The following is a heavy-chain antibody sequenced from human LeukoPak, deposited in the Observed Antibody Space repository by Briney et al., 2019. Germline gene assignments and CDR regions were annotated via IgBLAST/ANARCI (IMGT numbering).Heavy chain of an antibody. CDR2: INPDSGGT. D-gene: IGHD3-10*01. CDR3: ARGRIIGVTAFDY. J-gene: IGHJ4*02. V-gene: IGHV1-2*02. Sequence: ASVKVSCKASGYTFTGYYMHWVRQAPGQGLEWRGWINPDSGGTNYAQKFQGRVTITADESTSTAYMELSSLRSEDTAVYYCARGRIIGVTAFDYWGQGTLVTVSS. CDR1: GYTFTGYY.